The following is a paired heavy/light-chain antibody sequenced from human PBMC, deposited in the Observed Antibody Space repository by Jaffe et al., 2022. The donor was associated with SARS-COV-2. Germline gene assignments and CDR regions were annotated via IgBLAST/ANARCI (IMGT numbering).Light chain of an antibody. CDR1: NIGSKS. Sequence: SYVLTQPPSVSVAPGQTARITCGGNNIGSKSVHWYQQKPGQAPVLVVYDDSDRPSGIPERFSGSNSGNTATLTISRVEAGDEADYYCQVWDSSSDHPTVFGGGTKLTVL. CDR3: QVWDSSSDHPTV. V-gene: IGLV3-21*02. CDR2: DDS. J-gene: IGLJ2*01.
Heavy chain of an antibody. CDR1: GFTFSDYY. J-gene: IGHJ6*02. CDR2: ISSSGSTI. Sequence: QVQLVESGGGLVKPGGSLRLSCAASGFTFSDYYMSWIRQAPGKGLEWVSYISSSGSTIYYADSVKGRFTISRDNAKNSLYLQMNSLRAEDTAVYYCARDKWLSYYYGMDVWGQGTTVTVSS. D-gene: IGHD6-19*01. V-gene: IGHV3-11*01. CDR3: ARDKWLSYYYGMDV.